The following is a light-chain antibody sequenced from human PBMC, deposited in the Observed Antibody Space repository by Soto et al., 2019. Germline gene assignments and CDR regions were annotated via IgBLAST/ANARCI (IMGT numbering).Light chain of an antibody. J-gene: IGLJ1*01. V-gene: IGLV1-40*01. CDR3: QSYDSSLSGYV. CDR1: SSNIGARSD. Sequence: QSVLTQPPSVSGAPGQRVTISCTGGSSNIGARSDVHWYQQLPGTAPKLLIYGDSNLPSGVPNRFSGSKSGTSASLAITGLQAEDEADYYCQSYDSSLSGYVFGTGTQLTVL. CDR2: GDS.